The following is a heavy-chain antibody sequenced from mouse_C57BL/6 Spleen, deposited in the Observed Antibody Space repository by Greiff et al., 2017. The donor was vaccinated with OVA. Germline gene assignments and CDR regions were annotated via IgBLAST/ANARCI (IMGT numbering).Heavy chain of an antibody. D-gene: IGHD3-2*02. V-gene: IGHV5-17*01. CDR3: ARDSSGYVGDY. CDR2: ISSGSSPI. J-gene: IGHJ4*01. CDR1: GFTFSDYG. Sequence: EVHLVESGGGLVKPGGSLKLSCAASGFTFSDYGMHWVRQAPEKGLEWVAYISSGSSPIYYADTVKGRFTISRDNAKNTLFLQMTSLRSEDTAMYYCARDSSGYVGDYWGQGTSVTVSS.